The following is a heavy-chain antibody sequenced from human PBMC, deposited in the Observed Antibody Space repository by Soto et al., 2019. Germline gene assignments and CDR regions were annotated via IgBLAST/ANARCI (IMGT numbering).Heavy chain of an antibody. D-gene: IGHD3-10*01. CDR3: ASLNDSKWCGELGLLAEDWFDS. V-gene: IGHV4-39*01. Sequence: SETLSLTCTVSGNSISSSDYLWGWIRQPPGKGLEWIASIYYTGKTYYNPSLKSRVTISVDTSMNQFSLRLNSVTAADTAVHYCASLNDSKWCGELGLLAEDWFDSWGQGILVTVSS. J-gene: IGHJ5*01. CDR2: IYYTGKT. CDR1: GNSISSSDYL.